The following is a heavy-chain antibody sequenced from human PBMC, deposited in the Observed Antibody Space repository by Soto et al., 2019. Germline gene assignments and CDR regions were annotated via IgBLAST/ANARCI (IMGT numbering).Heavy chain of an antibody. CDR3: ARDEGGYDILTGYYKAHHFGY. D-gene: IGHD3-9*01. J-gene: IGHJ4*02. Sequence: ASVKVSCKASGYTFTGYYMHWVRQAPGQGLEWMGAISPHNFNTNFAQKFQGRVTLTTDTSTNTAYMQLRSLTSDDTAAYYCARDEGGYDILTGYYKAHHFGYGGQGVLVPVSS. CDR2: ISPHNFNT. V-gene: IGHV1-2*02. CDR1: GYTFTGYY.